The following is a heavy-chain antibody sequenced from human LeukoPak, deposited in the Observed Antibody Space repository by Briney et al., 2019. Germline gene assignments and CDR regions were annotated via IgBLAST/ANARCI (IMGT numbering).Heavy chain of an antibody. CDR2: IYYSGST. J-gene: IGHJ4*02. Sequence: GSLRLSCAASGFTFSSYWMSWVRQAPGKGLEWIGSIYYSGSTYYNPSLKSRVTISVDTSKNQFSLKLSSVTAADTAVYYCARVPPWGSGNYFDYWGQGTLVTVSS. CDR1: GFTFSSYW. D-gene: IGHD3-16*01. CDR3: ARVPPWGSGNYFDY. V-gene: IGHV4-4*02.